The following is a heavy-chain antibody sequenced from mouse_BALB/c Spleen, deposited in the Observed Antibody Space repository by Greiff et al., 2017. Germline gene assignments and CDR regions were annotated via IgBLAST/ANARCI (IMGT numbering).Heavy chain of an antibody. D-gene: IGHD1-2*01. CDR2: ISSGGST. CDR3: AREGIHYYGTGAMDY. Sequence: EVKLMESGGGLVKPGGSLKLSCAASGFTFSSYAMSWVRQTPEKRLEWVASISSGGSTYYPDSVKGRFTISRDNARNILYLQMSSLRSEDTAMYYCAREGIHYYGTGAMDYWGQGTSVTVSS. CDR1: GFTFSSYA. V-gene: IGHV5-6-5*01. J-gene: IGHJ4*01.